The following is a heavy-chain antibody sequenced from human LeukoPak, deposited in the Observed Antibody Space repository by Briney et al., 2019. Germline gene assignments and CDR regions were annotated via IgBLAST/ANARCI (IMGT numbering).Heavy chain of an antibody. V-gene: IGHV4-39*01. CDR3: ARRQTYYDFWSAGMDV. Sequence: KTSETLSLTCTVSGGSISSNSYYWGWIRQPPGKGLEWIGSIYYSGSTYYNPSLKSRVTISVDTSKNQFSLKLSSVTAADTAVYYCARRQTYYDFWSAGMDVWGQGTTVTVSS. CDR1: GGSISSNSYY. J-gene: IGHJ6*02. CDR2: IYYSGST. D-gene: IGHD3-3*01.